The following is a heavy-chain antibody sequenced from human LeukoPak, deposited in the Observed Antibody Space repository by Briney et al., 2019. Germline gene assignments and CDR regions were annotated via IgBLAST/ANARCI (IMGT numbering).Heavy chain of an antibody. D-gene: IGHD6-13*01. CDR2: ISYSGST. V-gene: IGHV4-59*08. CDR1: GVSISPYY. Sequence: SETLSLTCAVSGVSISPYYWSWIRQPPGKGLEWIGYISYSGSTNYNPSLKSRVTISVDTSKNQFSLRLTSVTAADTAVYYCARQSATGTNNWFDPWGQGTLVTVSS. J-gene: IGHJ5*02. CDR3: ARQSATGTNNWFDP.